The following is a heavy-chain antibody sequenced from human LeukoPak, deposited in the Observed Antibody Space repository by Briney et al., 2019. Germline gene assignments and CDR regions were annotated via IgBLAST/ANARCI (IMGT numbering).Heavy chain of an antibody. CDR1: GFTFSSYW. V-gene: IGHV3-74*01. CDR2: IHRDGSSS. J-gene: IGHJ4*02. Sequence: GWSLRLSCPASGFTFSSYWMHWVRQAPGRGLVWVSRIHRDGSSSIYADSLNGRFTISIDNSKNTLYIQMNSLRAADTAVYYCAREYSSSGGFDYWGQGTLVTVSS. CDR3: AREYSSSGGFDY. D-gene: IGHD6-6*01.